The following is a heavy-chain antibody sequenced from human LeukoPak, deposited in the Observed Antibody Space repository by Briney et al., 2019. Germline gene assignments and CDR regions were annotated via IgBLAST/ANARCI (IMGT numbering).Heavy chain of an antibody. CDR2: ISSTSTYI. CDR1: GFTFSSCT. D-gene: IGHD4-17*01. Sequence: GGSLRLSCAASGFTFSSCTMNWVRQAPGKGLEGGSSISSTSTYIHYADSVKGRFTISRDKDKNSLYLQMNSLRAEDTAVYYCARFDYADSLAFDYWGQGTLVTASS. V-gene: IGHV3-21*01. J-gene: IGHJ4*02. CDR3: ARFDYADSLAFDY.